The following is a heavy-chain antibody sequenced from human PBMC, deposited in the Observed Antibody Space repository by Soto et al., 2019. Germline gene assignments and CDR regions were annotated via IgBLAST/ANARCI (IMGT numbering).Heavy chain of an antibody. V-gene: IGHV4-30-4*01. D-gene: IGHD6-13*01. CDR3: ARDGIAAAGSPFFDY. CDR2: IYYSGST. J-gene: IGHJ4*02. Sequence: SETLSLTCTVSGGSISSGDYYWSWIRQPPGKGLEWIGYIYYSGSTYYNPSLKSRVTISVDTSKNQFSLKLSSVTAADTAVYYCARDGIAAAGSPFFDYWGQGTLATVSS. CDR1: GGSISSGDYY.